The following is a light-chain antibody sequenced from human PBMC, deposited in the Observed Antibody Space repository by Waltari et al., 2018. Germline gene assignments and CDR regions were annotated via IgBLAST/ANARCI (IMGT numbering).Light chain of an antibody. Sequence: DIVMTQSPDSLAVSLGEGAAIHCKSSQSVLYSSNNRNNLAWYQQKPGQPPKLLIYWASASNTGVPNRSRCSGCGSDIDLTLSSLQAEDVEVDDYQQHQSTPWTFGQGTKVEIK. CDR1: QSVLYSSNNRNN. V-gene: IGKV4-1*01. CDR3: QQHQSTPWT. J-gene: IGKJ1*01. CDR2: WAS.